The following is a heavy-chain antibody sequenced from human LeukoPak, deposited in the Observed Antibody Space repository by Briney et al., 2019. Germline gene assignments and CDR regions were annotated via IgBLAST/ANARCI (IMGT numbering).Heavy chain of an antibody. CDR2: IYYSGST. J-gene: IGHJ4*02. Sequence: PSETLSLTCTVSGGSISGTYYWSWIRQPPGKGLEWIGYIYYSGSTNYNPSLKSRVTISVDTSKNQFSLKLSSVTAADTAVYYCARFYPSHFGYGDHWGFDYWGQGTLVTVSS. CDR3: ARFYPSHFGYGDHWGFDY. V-gene: IGHV4-61*01. CDR1: GGSISGTYY. D-gene: IGHD4-17*01.